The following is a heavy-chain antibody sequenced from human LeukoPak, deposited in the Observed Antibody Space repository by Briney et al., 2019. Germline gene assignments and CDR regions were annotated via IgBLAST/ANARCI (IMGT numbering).Heavy chain of an antibody. CDR3: ARRVYGMDV. CDR2: IYYSGST. J-gene: IGHJ6*02. CDR1: GGSISSYY. Sequence: SETLSLTCTVSGGSISSYYWNWIRRPPGKGLEWIGYIYYSGSTNYNPSLKSRVTISVDTSKNQFSLKLSSVTAADTAVYYCARRVYGMDVWGQGTTVTVSS. V-gene: IGHV4-59*08.